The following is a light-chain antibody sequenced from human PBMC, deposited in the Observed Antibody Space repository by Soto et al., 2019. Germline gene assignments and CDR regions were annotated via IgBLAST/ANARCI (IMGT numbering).Light chain of an antibody. Sequence: QLVLTQPPSVSGAPGQRVTISCTGSSSNIGAGFDVHWYQQLPGRAPKLLIYTNSNRPSGVPDRFSGSKSGTSASLAISGLQAEDEADFYCQSYDSSLSGWVFGGGTQLTVL. CDR1: SSNIGAGFD. J-gene: IGLJ7*01. CDR3: QSYDSSLSGWV. CDR2: TNS. V-gene: IGLV1-40*01.